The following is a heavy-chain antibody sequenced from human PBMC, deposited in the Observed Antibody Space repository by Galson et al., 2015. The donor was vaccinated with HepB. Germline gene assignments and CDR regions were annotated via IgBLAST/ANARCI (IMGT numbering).Heavy chain of an antibody. CDR3: ARDGND. V-gene: IGHV3-30-3*01. Sequence: SLRLSCAASGFIFSSFSMHWVRQAPGKGLEWVALISYDESNKYYADSVKGRFTISRNNSKNTLYLQMNGLRIDDTAVYYCARDGNDWGPGTLVTVSS. CDR1: GFIFSSFS. CDR2: ISYDESNK. J-gene: IGHJ4*02.